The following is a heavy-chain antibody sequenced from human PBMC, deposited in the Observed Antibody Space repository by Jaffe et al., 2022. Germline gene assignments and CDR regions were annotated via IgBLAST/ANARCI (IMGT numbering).Heavy chain of an antibody. J-gene: IGHJ4*02. Sequence: QMQLQESGPGLVKPSETLSLTCAVSGYSISSGYYWGWIRQPPGKGLEWIGSIYHSGNTYYNASLKSRVTISVDTSKNQFSLKLSSVTAADTAVYYCARRRVIVVVSATGGSFDYWGQGILVTVSS. CDR2: IYHSGNT. V-gene: IGHV4-38-2*01. D-gene: IGHD2-15*01. CDR3: ARRRVIVVVSATGGSFDY. CDR1: GYSISSGYY.